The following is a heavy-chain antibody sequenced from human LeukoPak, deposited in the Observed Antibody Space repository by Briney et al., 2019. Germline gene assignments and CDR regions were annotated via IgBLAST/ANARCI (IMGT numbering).Heavy chain of an antibody. CDR2: IIPMLRSS. Sequence: SVRVSFTASGGTFCGYTISWVRQAPGQGLEWMGGIIPMLRSSTYAQRFQGRLTITTDESTTTVHMELRSLGSEDTAVYFCARELSAAAPYYMDVWGKGTTVAVSS. V-gene: IGHV1-69*16. D-gene: IGHD6-25*01. CDR3: ARELSAAAPYYMDV. CDR1: GGTFCGYT. J-gene: IGHJ6*03.